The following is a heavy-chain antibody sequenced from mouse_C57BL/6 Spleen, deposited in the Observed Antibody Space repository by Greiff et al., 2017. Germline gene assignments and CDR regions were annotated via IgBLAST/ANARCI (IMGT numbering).Heavy chain of an antibody. CDR3: ARWACDDYDEAWFAY. J-gene: IGHJ3*01. V-gene: IGHV1-4*01. D-gene: IGHD2-4*01. CDR2: INPSSGYT. CDR1: GYTFTSYT. Sequence: QVQLQQSGAELARPGASVKMSCKASGYTFTSYTMHWVKQRPGQGLEWIGYINPSSGYTKYNQKFKDKATLTADKSSSTAYMQLSSLTSEDSAVYYCARWACDDYDEAWFAYWGQGTLVTVSA.